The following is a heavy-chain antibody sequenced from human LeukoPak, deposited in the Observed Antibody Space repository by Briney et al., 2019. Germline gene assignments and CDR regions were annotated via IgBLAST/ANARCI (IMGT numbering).Heavy chain of an antibody. CDR2: IEYDGTNT. CDR3: ARNRLRATATAMDV. V-gene: IGHV3-30*02. CDR1: GFTFSNYG. Sequence: GGSLRLSCAASGFTFSNYGMHWVRQAPGKGLECVAFIEYDGTNTHFADSVRGRFTISRDNSEDTLYLQIITLRAMDTAVYYCARNRLRATATAMDVWGKGTTVTVSS. J-gene: IGHJ6*04. D-gene: IGHD2-15*01.